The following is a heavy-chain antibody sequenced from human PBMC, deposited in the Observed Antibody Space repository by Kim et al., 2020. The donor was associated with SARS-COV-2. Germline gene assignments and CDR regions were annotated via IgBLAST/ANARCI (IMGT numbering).Heavy chain of an antibody. CDR2: INGDGRST. Sequence: GGSLRLSCAASGFTFNTYWMHWVRQAPGKGLVWVSRINGDGRSTSYADSVKDRFTISRDNAKNMLYLQMNSLRAEDTAVYYCIRGPFDIWGQGTMVTVSS. J-gene: IGHJ3*02. CDR3: IRGPFDI. CDR1: GFTFNTYW. V-gene: IGHV3-74*01.